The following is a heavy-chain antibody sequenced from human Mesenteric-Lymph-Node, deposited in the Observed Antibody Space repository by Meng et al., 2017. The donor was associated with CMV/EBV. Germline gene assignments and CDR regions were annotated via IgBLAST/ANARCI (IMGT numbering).Heavy chain of an antibody. J-gene: IGHJ4*02. Sequence: ASVKVSCKASGYTFTGYYMHWVRQAPGQGLEWMGWINPNSGGTNYAQNFQGRVTMTTDTSTSTAYMELRSLRSDDTAVYYCARDKDGLRITIFGAVMDYWGQGTLVTVSS. D-gene: IGHD3-3*01. CDR3: ARDKDGLRITIFGAVMDY. CDR2: INPNSGGT. CDR1: GYTFTGYY. V-gene: IGHV1-2*02.